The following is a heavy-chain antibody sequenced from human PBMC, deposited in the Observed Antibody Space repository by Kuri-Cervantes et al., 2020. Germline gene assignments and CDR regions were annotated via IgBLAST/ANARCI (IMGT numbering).Heavy chain of an antibody. Sequence: ASVKVSCKASGYTFTSYGISWVRQAPGQGLEWMGWINPNSGGTNYAQKFQGRVTMTRDTSISTAYMELSRLRSDDAAVYYCARGNIRYTYYYDRGPLEKNHYDYWGQGTLVTVSS. J-gene: IGHJ4*02. CDR1: GYTFTSYG. CDR3: ARGNIRYTYYYDRGPLEKNHYDY. V-gene: IGHV1-2*02. CDR2: INPNSGGT. D-gene: IGHD3-22*01.